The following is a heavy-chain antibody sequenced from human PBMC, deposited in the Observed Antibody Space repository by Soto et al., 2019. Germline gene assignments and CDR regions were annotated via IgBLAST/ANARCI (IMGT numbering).Heavy chain of an antibody. D-gene: IGHD2-21*02. CDR1: GFTFNYYW. CDR3: VRGDKVCFDL. Sequence: EVQLVESEGGLVQRGGSLRLACAASGFTFNYYWMHWVRQAPGQGLVWVSHIHSDGSTRTYADPVKGRFTISRDNAKNTLYLQMNSLRAEDTAVYYCVRGDKVCFDLWGQGTTVTVSS. J-gene: IGHJ3*01. V-gene: IGHV3-74*01. CDR2: IHSDGSTR.